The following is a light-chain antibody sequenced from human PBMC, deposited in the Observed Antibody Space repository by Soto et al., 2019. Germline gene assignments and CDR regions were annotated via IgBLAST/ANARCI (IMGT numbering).Light chain of an antibody. CDR1: NSDVGAYNY. CDR3: TSYTSSPFHWV. J-gene: IGLJ3*02. V-gene: IGLV2-14*01. CDR2: EVS. Sequence: QSALTQPASVSGSPGQSITISCTGTNSDVGAYNYVSWYQQHPGKAPKLMIYEVSNRPSGVSNRFSGSKSGNTASLTISGLQAEDEADYYCTSYTSSPFHWVFGEGTKLTVL.